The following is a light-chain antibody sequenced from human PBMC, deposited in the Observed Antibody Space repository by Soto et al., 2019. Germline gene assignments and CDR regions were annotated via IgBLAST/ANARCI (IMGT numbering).Light chain of an antibody. CDR2: TAS. Sequence: DIQMTQSPSSLSASVGDRVTITCRASQSISSYLNWYQQKPGKAPKLLIYTASSLQSGVPSRFSGSGSGTDFTLTISRLQPEDFATYYCQQTNTFPYTFGQGTKLEI. J-gene: IGKJ2*01. CDR3: QQTNTFPYT. V-gene: IGKV1-39*01. CDR1: QSISSY.